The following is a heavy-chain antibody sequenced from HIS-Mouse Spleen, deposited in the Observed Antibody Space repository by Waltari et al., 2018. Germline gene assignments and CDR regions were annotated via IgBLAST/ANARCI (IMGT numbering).Heavy chain of an antibody. J-gene: IGHJ6*02. CDR3: AKDLGDHYYYGMDV. CDR2: ISGSGGST. D-gene: IGHD3-10*01. V-gene: IGHV3-23*01. CDR1: GFPFTSFA. Sequence: EVQLLASGGGLVQPGGSLGLPWSAPGFPFTSFALAWVRQPPGKGLEWVSAISGSGGSTYYADSVKGRFTISRDNSKNTLYLQMNSLRAEDTAVYYCAKDLGDHYYYGMDVWGQGTTVTVSS.